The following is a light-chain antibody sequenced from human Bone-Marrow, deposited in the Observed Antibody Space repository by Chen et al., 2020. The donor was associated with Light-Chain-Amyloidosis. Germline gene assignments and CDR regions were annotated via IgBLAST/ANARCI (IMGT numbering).Light chain of an antibody. V-gene: IGKV3-20*01. CDR1: QIISSSY. CDR2: GTS. CDR3: QQYGSSPWT. J-gene: IGKJ1*01. Sequence: EIVLTQSPGTLSLSPGERATLTCRASQIISSSYLAWYQQKPGQAPRLLIYGTSSRATGIPDRFRGSGSWTEFTLTISRLEPEDVAVYYCQQYGSSPWTFGQGTKVEIK.